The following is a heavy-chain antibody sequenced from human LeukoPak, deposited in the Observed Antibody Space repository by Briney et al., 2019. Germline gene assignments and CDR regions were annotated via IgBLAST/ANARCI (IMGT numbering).Heavy chain of an antibody. J-gene: IGHJ4*02. CDR1: GFSFSSYW. CDR2: IKQDGSEQ. Sequence: PGGSLRLSCAASGFSFSSYWTTWVRQAPGKGLEWVANIKQDGSEQDYVDSVKGRFTISRDNAKNSLYLQMNSLRVEDTAVFYCARHDCSGGRCYSALDYWGQGTLVTVSS. CDR3: ARHDCSGGRCYSALDY. D-gene: IGHD2-15*01. V-gene: IGHV3-7*01.